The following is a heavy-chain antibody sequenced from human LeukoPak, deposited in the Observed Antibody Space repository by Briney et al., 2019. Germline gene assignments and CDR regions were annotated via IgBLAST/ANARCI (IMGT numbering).Heavy chain of an antibody. J-gene: IGHJ4*02. CDR1: GFTFISYP. CDR2: ISYDGSNK. D-gene: IGHD4-17*01. Sequence: PGGSLSFSGAASGFTFISYPWNWIRQAPGKGLEWVAVISYDGSNKYYADSVKGRFTISRDNSKNTQYLQMNSLRAEDTAVYYCARNSLLGDKDYYFDYWGQGTLVTVSS. V-gene: IGHV3-30*04. CDR3: ARNSLLGDKDYYFDY.